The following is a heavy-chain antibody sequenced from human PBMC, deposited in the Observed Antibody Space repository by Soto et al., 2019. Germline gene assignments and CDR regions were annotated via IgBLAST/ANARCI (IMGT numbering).Heavy chain of an antibody. CDR3: ARGWPYSGYAW. J-gene: IGHJ4*02. CDR1: GGSFSGYY. CDR2: INHSGST. Sequence: QVQLQQWGAGLLKPSETLSLTCAVYGGSFSGYYWSWIRQPPGKGLEWIGEINHSGSTNYNPSLKSLVTISVDTSKNQFSLKLSSVTAADTAVYYCARGWPYSGYAWWGQGTLVTVSS. D-gene: IGHD5-12*01. V-gene: IGHV4-34*01.